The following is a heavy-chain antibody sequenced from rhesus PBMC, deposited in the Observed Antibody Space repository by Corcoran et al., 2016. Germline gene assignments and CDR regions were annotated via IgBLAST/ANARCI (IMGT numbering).Heavy chain of an antibody. CDR3: ATIAAAGRFDY. CDR1: GGSISSNY. J-gene: IGHJ4*01. V-gene: IGHV4-173*01. CDR2: ISGSGGST. D-gene: IGHD6-25*01. Sequence: QLQLQESGPGLVKPSETLSLTCAASGGSISSNYWSWIRHPPGKGLEWIGRISGSGGSTDYNPSLKSRVTISTDTSKNQFSLKLTSVTAADTAVYYCATIAAAGRFDYWGQGVLVTVSS.